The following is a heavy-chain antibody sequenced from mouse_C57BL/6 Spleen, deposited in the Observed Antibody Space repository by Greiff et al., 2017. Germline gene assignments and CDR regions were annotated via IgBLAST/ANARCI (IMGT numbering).Heavy chain of an antibody. CDR2: INPSSSYP. CDR3: AKGDCGSSYLDD. D-gene: IGHD1-1*01. J-gene: IGHJ2*01. CDR1: GYTFTSYW. Sequence: QVQLQQSGAELAKPGASVKLSCKASGYTFTSYWMHWVKQRPGQGLEWIGYINPSSSYPKYNQKFKGKATLTADKSSSPAYMQLSSLTYEDFAVSCEAKGDCGSSYLDDWGQGTTLTVSS. V-gene: IGHV1-7*01.